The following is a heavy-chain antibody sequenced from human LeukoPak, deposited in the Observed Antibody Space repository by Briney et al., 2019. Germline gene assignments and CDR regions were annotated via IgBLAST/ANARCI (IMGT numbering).Heavy chain of an antibody. Sequence: GGSLRLSCAASGFTFTNYAMSWVRQAPGKGLEWVSVISGSGGSTYYADSVKGRFTISRDNSKNTLYLQMNSLRVEDTAVYYCARGGDFWSGYSRGYYMDVWGKGTTVTVSS. CDR2: ISGSGGST. CDR3: ARGGDFWSGYSRGYYMDV. J-gene: IGHJ6*03. D-gene: IGHD3-3*01. V-gene: IGHV3-23*01. CDR1: GFTFTNYA.